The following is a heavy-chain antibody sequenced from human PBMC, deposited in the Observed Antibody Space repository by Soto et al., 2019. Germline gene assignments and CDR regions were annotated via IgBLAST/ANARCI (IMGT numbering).Heavy chain of an antibody. J-gene: IGHJ6*01. CDR3: TRCLLGCAPSYTFHGMAV. V-gene: IGHV3-72*01. CDR2: SRNRVNSHTT. CDR1: GFTFSDHY. D-gene: IGHD2-8*02. Sequence: EVQLVESGGGLVQPGGSLRLSCAASGFTFSDHYMDWVRQAPGKGLEWVARSRNRVNSHTTEYAASVKGRFTISRDESKISLYLQMHSLKIEDTAVYYCTRCLLGCAPSYTFHGMAVWGQGTTVTVSS.